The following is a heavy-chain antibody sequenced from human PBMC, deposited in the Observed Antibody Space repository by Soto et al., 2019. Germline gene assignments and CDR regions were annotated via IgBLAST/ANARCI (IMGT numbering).Heavy chain of an antibody. D-gene: IGHD2-2*01. CDR1: GGSISSYY. V-gene: IGHV4-59*01. Sequence: SSETLSLTCTVSGGSISSYYWSWIRQPPGKGLEWIGYIHYSGSTNYNPSLKSRVTISVDTSKNQFSLKLSSVTAADTAVYYCARELVVPAATWFDPWGQGTLVTVSS. CDR2: IHYSGST. J-gene: IGHJ5*02. CDR3: ARELVVPAATWFDP.